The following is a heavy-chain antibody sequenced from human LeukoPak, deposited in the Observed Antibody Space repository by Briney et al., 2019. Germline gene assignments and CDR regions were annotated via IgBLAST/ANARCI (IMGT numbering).Heavy chain of an antibody. J-gene: IGHJ4*02. CDR1: GGSISSSSYY. CDR2: IYYSGST. CDR3: AKESSLNH. Sequence: SETLSLTCTVSGGSISSSSYYWGWIRQPPGKGLEWIGSIYYSGSTYYNPSLKSRVTISVDTSKNQFSLKLSSVTAEDTAVYYCAKESSLNHWGQGTLVTVSS. D-gene: IGHD2-8*01. V-gene: IGHV4-39*07.